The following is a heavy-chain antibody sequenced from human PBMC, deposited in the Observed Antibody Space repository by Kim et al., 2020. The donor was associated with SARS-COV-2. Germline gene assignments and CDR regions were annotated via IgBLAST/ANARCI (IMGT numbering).Heavy chain of an antibody. CDR2: ISWNSGSI. V-gene: IGHV3-9*01. J-gene: IGHJ6*02. Sequence: GGSLRLSCAASGFTFDDYAMHWVRQAPGKGLEWVSGISWNSGSIGYADSVKGRFTISRDNAKNSLYLQMNSLRAEDTALYYCAKDILVGGKGGNGMDVWGQGTTVTVSS. CDR1: GFTFDDYA. D-gene: IGHD3-10*01. CDR3: AKDILVGGKGGNGMDV.